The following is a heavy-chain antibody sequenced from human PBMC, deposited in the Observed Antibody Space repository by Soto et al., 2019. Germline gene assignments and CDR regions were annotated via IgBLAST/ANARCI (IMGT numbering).Heavy chain of an antibody. CDR3: ARAPHLRFLEWSHNIYYYYGMDV. V-gene: IGHV1-46*01. J-gene: IGHJ6*02. D-gene: IGHD3-3*01. CDR1: GYTFTSYY. Sequence: GASVKVSCKASGYTFTSYYMHWVRQAPGQGLEWMGIINPSGGSTSYAQKFQGRVTMTRDTSTSTVYMELSSLRSEDTAVYYCARAPHLRFLEWSHNIYYYYGMDVWGQGTTVTVS. CDR2: INPSGGST.